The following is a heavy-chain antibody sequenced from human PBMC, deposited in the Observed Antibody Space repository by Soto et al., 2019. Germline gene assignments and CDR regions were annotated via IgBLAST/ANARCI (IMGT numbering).Heavy chain of an antibody. D-gene: IGHD6-13*01. CDR1: GDSVSSNSAA. CDR2: TYYRSKWYN. CDR3: ERDLGIAAAQGGMDV. J-gene: IGHJ6*02. Sequence: PXQTLSVTCAISGDSVSSNSAACNWIRHSPSRGLEWLGRTYYRSKWYNDYAVSVKSRITINPDTSKNQFSLQLNSVTPEDTAVYYCERDLGIAAAQGGMDVWGQGTKVTVYS. V-gene: IGHV6-1*01.